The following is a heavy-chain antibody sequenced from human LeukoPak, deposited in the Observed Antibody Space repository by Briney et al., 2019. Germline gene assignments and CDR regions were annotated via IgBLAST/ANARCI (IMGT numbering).Heavy chain of an antibody. CDR2: IYYSGST. Sequence: SETLSLTCTVSGGSISSGGYYWSWIRQHPGKGLEWIGYIYYSGSTYYNPSLKSRVTISVDTSNNEFSLRLTSVTAADTAVYYCARDAAAAGNYYYYGMDVWGQGTLVTVSS. V-gene: IGHV4-31*03. CDR3: ARDAAAAGNYYYYGMDV. J-gene: IGHJ6*02. CDR1: GGSISSGGYY. D-gene: IGHD6-13*01.